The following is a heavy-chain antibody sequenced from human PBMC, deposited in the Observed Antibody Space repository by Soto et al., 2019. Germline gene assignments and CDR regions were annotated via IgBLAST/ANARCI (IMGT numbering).Heavy chain of an antibody. D-gene: IGHD3-22*01. CDR3: TTHSYSTMIVVRFHY. CDR2: IKSKIGGGTT. Sequence: EVQLVESGGGLVKPGESLRLSCAASGFTFTNAWINWVRQAPGKGLEWVGRIKSKIGGGTTDFAAPVKGRFGISRHDSQTMVYLPMTSLKIEDPPVYFCTTHSYSTMIVVRFHYWGHGNLVTVSS. V-gene: IGHV3-15*07. CDR1: GFTFTNAW. J-gene: IGHJ4*01.